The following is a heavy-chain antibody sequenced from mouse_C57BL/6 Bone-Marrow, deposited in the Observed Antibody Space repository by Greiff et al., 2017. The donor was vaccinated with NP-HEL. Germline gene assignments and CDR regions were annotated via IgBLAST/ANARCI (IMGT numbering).Heavy chain of an antibody. CDR2: IWSGGST. Sequence: VQLQQSGPGLVQPSQSLSITCTVSGFSLTSHGVHWFRQSPGKGLEWLGVIWSGGSTDYNAAFIYRLSISKDNSKSQVFFKMTSLQADDTAIYYCARQANWGYYAMDYWGQGTSVTVSS. J-gene: IGHJ4*01. CDR1: GFSLTSHG. V-gene: IGHV2-2*01. CDR3: ARQANWGYYAMDY. D-gene: IGHD4-1*01.